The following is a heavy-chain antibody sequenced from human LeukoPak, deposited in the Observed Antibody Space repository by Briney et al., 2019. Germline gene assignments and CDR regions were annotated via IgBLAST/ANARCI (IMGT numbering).Heavy chain of an antibody. Sequence: GASVKVSCKASGYTFTSYGISWVRQAPGQGLEWMGWISAYNGNTNYAQKLQGRVTMTRNTSISTAYMELSSLRSEDTAVYYCARVGFSGFGDPYGGWFDPWGQGTLVTVSS. V-gene: IGHV1-18*01. J-gene: IGHJ5*02. D-gene: IGHD3-10*01. CDR3: ARVGFSGFGDPYGGWFDP. CDR2: ISAYNGNT. CDR1: GYTFTSYG.